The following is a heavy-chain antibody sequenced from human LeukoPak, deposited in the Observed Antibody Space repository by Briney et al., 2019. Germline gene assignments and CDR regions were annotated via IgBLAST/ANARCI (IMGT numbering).Heavy chain of an antibody. J-gene: IGHJ4*02. D-gene: IGHD6-13*01. CDR2: IYYSGST. Sequence: SETLSLTCTVSGGSISSYYWSWIRQPPGKGLEWIGHIYYSGSTNYNPSLKSRVTISVDTSKNQFSLKLSSVTAADTAVYYCARLYSSSLGRVFDYWGQGTLVTVSS. CDR1: GGSISSYY. CDR3: ARLYSSSLGRVFDY. V-gene: IGHV4-59*01.